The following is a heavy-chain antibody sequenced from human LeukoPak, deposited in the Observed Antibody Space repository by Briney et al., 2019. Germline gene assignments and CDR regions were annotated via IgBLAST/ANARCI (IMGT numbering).Heavy chain of an antibody. D-gene: IGHD3-3*01. CDR2: ISYSGST. CDR1: GGSISSSSYY. CDR3: ARGTSDFWSGYPYNFDY. Sequence: PSETLSLTCNVSGGSISSSSYYWGWIRQPPGKGLEWIGSISYSGSTYYNPSLKSRVTISIDMSKNQFSLKLTSLTAADTAVYYCARGTSDFWSGYPYNFDYWGQGTLVTVSS. J-gene: IGHJ4*02. V-gene: IGHV4-39*01.